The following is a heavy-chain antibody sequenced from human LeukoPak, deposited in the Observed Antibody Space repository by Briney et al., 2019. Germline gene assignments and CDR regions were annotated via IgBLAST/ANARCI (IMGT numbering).Heavy chain of an antibody. D-gene: IGHD4-17*01. Sequence: SETLSLTCTVSGGSISSYHWSWIRQPAGKGLEWIGRIYNSGSTNYNPSLKSRVTMSVDTSKNQFSLKLSSVTAADTAVYYCARVYDYGSSNWFDPWGQGTLVTVSS. CDR2: IYNSGST. CDR1: GGSISSYH. J-gene: IGHJ5*02. CDR3: ARVYDYGSSNWFDP. V-gene: IGHV4-4*07.